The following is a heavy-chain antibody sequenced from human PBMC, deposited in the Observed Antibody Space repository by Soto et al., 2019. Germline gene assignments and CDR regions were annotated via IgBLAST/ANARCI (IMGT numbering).Heavy chain of an antibody. CDR1: EGTFNSYA. V-gene: IGHV1-69*01. CDR3: ASGASRWYPYFFDS. CDR2: IIPYYNTL. Sequence: QAQVVQSGAGVRKPGSSVKLSCKASEGTFNSYAFAWLRQAPGQGLEWMGGIIPYYNTLNYAQKFQDRVTITADDSTNTVYMELSSLRSDDTAVYFCASGASRWYPYFFDSWAQGTLVTVSS. J-gene: IGHJ4*02. D-gene: IGHD6-13*01.